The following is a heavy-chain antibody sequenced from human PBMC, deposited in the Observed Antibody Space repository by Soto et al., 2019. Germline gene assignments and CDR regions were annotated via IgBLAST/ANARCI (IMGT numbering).Heavy chain of an antibody. CDR2: ISAYNGNT. J-gene: IGHJ6*02. D-gene: IGHD2-15*01. CDR3: ARAGGVVVAEMDYYYYGMDV. Sequence: GASVKVSCKASGYTFTSYGISWVRQAPGQGLEWMGWISAYNGNTNYAQKLQGRVTMTTDTSTSTAYMELRSLRSDDTAVYYCARAGGVVVAEMDYYYYGMDVWGQGTTVTVSS. V-gene: IGHV1-18*04. CDR1: GYTFTSYG.